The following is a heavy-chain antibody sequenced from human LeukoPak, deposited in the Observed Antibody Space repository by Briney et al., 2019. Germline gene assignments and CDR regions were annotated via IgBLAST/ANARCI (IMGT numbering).Heavy chain of an antibody. D-gene: IGHD1-1*01. CDR2: ISYSGST. V-gene: IGHV4-59*01. J-gene: IGHJ4*02. Sequence: PSETLSLTCTVSGGSISSYYWSWIRQPPGKGLEWIGYISYSGSTNYNPSLKSRVTISVDTSRNQFSLKLSSVTAADTAVYYCARGKDQLSILDYWGQGTLVTVSS. CDR3: ARGKDQLSILDY. CDR1: GGSISSYY.